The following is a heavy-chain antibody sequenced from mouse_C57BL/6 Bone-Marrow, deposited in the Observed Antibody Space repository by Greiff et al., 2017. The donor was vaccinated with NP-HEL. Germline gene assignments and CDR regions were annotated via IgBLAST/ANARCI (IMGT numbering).Heavy chain of an antibody. CDR3: TPFITTVVDYFDY. D-gene: IGHD1-1*01. V-gene: IGHV14-4*01. J-gene: IGHJ2*01. CDR2: IDPENGDT. CDR1: GFNIKDDY. Sequence: VQLKESGAELVRPGASVKLSCTASGFNIKDDYMHWVKQRPEQGLEWIGWIDPENGDTEYASKFQGKATITADTSSNTAYLQLSSLTSEDTAVYYCTPFITTVVDYFDYWGQGTTLTVSS.